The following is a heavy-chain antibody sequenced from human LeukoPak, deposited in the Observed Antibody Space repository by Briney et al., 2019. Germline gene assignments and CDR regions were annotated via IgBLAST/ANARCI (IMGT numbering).Heavy chain of an antibody. CDR2: LNPNSGGT. V-gene: IGHV1-2*06. Sequence: GASVKVSCKASGYTFTGYYMHWVRQAPGQGLEWMGRLNPNSGGTNFAQKFKGRVTMTRDTSINTAYMELSSLTSDDTAVYYYARADSIFGAPGQDPFDPWGQGTLVTVSS. CDR3: ARADSIFGAPGQDPFDP. CDR1: GYTFTGYY. J-gene: IGHJ5*02. D-gene: IGHD3-3*01.